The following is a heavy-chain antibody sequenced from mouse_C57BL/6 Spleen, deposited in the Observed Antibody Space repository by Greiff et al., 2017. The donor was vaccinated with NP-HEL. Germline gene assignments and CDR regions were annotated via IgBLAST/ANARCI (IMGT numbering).Heavy chain of an antibody. Sequence: QVQLQQSGPELVKPGASVKISCKASGYAFSSSWLNWVKQRPGKGLEWIGRIYPGDGDTNYNGKFKGKATLTADKSSSTAYMQLSSLTSEDSAVYCCAREGYYYGKGYWGQGTTLTVSS. V-gene: IGHV1-82*01. CDR2: IYPGDGDT. D-gene: IGHD1-1*01. CDR1: GYAFSSSW. CDR3: AREGYYYGKGY. J-gene: IGHJ2*01.